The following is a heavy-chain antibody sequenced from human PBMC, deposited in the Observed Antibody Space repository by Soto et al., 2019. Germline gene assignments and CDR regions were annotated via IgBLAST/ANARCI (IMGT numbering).Heavy chain of an antibody. CDR1: GYSFTSYW. V-gene: IGHV5-51*01. J-gene: IGHJ6*04. CDR2: IYPGDSDT. D-gene: IGHD1-20*01. CDR3: ASLCFCITGTCYPYYYYCMDV. Sequence: PGESLKISCKGSGYSFTSYWIGWVRQMPGKGLEWMGIIYPGDSDTRYSPSFQGQVTISADKSISTAYLQWSSLKAADTAMYYYASLCFCITGTCYPYYYYCMDVWGEGTTVTVSS.